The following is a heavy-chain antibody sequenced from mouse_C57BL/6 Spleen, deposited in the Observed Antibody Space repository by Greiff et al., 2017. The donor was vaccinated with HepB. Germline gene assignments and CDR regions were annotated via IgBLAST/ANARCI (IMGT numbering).Heavy chain of an antibody. CDR2: ISSGSSTI. J-gene: IGHJ2*01. CDR1: GFTFSDYG. Sequence: EVQLVESGGGLVKPGGSLKLSCAASGFTFSDYGMHWVRQAPEKGLEWVAYISSGSSTIYYADTVKGRFTISRDNAKNTLFRQMTSLRSEDTAMYYCARGSGTGYFDYWGQGTTLTVSS. D-gene: IGHD4-1*01. CDR3: ARGSGTGYFDY. V-gene: IGHV5-17*01.